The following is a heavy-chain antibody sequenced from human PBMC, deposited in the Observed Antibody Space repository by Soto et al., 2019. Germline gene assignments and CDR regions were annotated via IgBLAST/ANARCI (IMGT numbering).Heavy chain of an antibody. D-gene: IGHD2-2*01. V-gene: IGHV1-69*01. CDR2: IIPISGTA. J-gene: IGHJ6*02. CDR1: GGTFSSYA. CDR3: ARSQGSSTSLEIYYYYYYGMDV. Sequence: QVQLVQSGAEVKKPGSSVKVSCKASGGTFSSYAISWVRQAPGQGLEWMGGIIPISGTANYAQKFQGRVTITGDECTSTAYMEPSSLRSEDTAVYYCARSQGSSTSLEIYYYYYYGMDVWGQGTTVTVSS.